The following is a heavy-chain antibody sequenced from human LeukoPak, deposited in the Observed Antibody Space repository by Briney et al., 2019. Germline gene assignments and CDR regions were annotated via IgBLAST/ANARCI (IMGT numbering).Heavy chain of an antibody. J-gene: IGHJ4*02. CDR2: IYTSGST. CDR3: ARGPGQFLRYYFDY. V-gene: IGHV4-4*07. Sequence: KPSETLSLTCTVSGGSISSYYWSWIRQPAGKGLEWIGRIYTSGSTNYNPSLKSRVTMSVDTSKNQFSLKLSSVTAADTAVYYCARGPGQFLRYYFDYWGQGTLVTVSS. CDR1: GGSISSYY.